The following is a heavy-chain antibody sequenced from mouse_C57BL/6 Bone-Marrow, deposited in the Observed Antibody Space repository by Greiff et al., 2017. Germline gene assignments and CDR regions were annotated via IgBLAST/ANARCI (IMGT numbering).Heavy chain of an antibody. J-gene: IGHJ3*01. Sequence: QVQLQQPGAELVMPGASVKLSCKASGYTFTSYWMHWVKQRPGQGLEWIGEIDPSDSYTNYNQKFKGKSTLTVDKSSSTAYMQLSSLTSEDSAVYYCAREEGIYYYGPWFAYWGQETLVTVSA. CDR1: GYTFTSYW. CDR2: IDPSDSYT. V-gene: IGHV1-69*01. CDR3: AREEGIYYYGPWFAY. D-gene: IGHD1-1*01.